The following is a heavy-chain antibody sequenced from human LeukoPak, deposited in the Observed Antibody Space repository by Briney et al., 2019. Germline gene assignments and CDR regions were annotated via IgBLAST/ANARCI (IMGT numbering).Heavy chain of an antibody. CDR3: ARGGEYCTNGVCYNWFDP. Sequence: SETLSLTCTVSGGSIRSYYWSWVRQPPGKGLEWIGYIYYSGSTNYNPSLKSRVTILVDTSKNQFSLKLNSVTAADTAVYYCARGGEYCTNGVCYNWFDPWGQGTLVTVSS. D-gene: IGHD2-8*01. V-gene: IGHV4-59*01. CDR2: IYYSGST. CDR1: GGSIRSYY. J-gene: IGHJ5*02.